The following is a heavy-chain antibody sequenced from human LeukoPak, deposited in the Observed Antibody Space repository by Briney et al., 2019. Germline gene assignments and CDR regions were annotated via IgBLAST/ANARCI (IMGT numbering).Heavy chain of an antibody. J-gene: IGHJ5*02. CDR3: ASSPSYCSGGSCYPNWFDP. Sequence: SETLSLTCTVSGGSISSYYWSWIRQPPGKGLEWIGYIYYSGSTNYNPSPKSRVTISVDTSKNQFSLKLSSVTAADTAVYYCASSPSYCSGGSCYPNWFDPWGQGTLVTVSS. CDR2: IYYSGST. V-gene: IGHV4-59*01. CDR1: GGSISSYY. D-gene: IGHD2-15*01.